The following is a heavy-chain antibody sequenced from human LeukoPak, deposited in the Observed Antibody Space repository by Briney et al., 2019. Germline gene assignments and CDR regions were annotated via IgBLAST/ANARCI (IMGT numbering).Heavy chain of an antibody. V-gene: IGHV3-23*01. CDR2: INGGGGST. J-gene: IGHJ4*02. D-gene: IGHD6-25*01. CDR1: GFTFGSYA. Sequence: GGSLRLSCAASGFTFGSYALNWVRQAPGKGLEWVSAINGGGGSTYYADSVKGRFTISRDNSKNTLYLQMNSLRAEDTAVYYCAKGLSSSGSWLGFDYWGQGTLVTVSS. CDR3: AKGLSSSGSWLGFDY.